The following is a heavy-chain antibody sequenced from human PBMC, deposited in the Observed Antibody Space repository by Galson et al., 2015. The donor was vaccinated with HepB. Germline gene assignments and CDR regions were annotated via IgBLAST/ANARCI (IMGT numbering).Heavy chain of an antibody. D-gene: IGHD3-3*01. Sequence: SLRLSCAASGFTFSSYSMNWVRQAPGKGLEWVSYISSSSSTIYYADSVKGRFTISRDNAKNSLYLQMNSLRDEDTAVYYCAREPRGRITIFGVVPYQGGYFDYWGQGTLVTVSS. CDR3: AREPRGRITIFGVVPYQGGYFDY. CDR1: GFTFSSYS. V-gene: IGHV3-48*02. CDR2: ISSSSSTI. J-gene: IGHJ4*02.